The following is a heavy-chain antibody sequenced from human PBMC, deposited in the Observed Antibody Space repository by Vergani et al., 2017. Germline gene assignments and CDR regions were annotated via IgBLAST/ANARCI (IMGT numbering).Heavy chain of an antibody. V-gene: IGHV3-30*18. CDR2: ISYDGSNK. CDR1: GFTFSSYG. Sequence: QVQLVESGGGVVQPGRSLRLSCAASGFTFSSYGMHWVRQAPGKGLEWVAVISYDGSNKYYADSVKGRFTISRDNSKNTLYLQMNSLRAEDTAVYYCAKVTVLTPFYSYYGMDVWGQGTTVTVSS. CDR3: AKVTVLTPFYSYYGMDV. D-gene: IGHD4-23*01. J-gene: IGHJ6*02.